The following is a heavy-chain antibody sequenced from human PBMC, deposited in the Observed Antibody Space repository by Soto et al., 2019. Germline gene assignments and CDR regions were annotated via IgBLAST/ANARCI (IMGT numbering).Heavy chain of an antibody. CDR1: GGSINSYY. V-gene: IGHV4-4*07. CDR3: AREPTGIAAAGSFDY. D-gene: IGHD6-13*01. CDR2: IYTSGST. Sequence: PXGTLSLTCTVSGGSINSYYWSWIRQPAGKGLEWIGRIYTSGSTNYNPSLKSRVTMSVDTSKNQFSLKLSSVTAADTAVYYCAREPTGIAAAGSFDYWGQGTLVTVSS. J-gene: IGHJ4*02.